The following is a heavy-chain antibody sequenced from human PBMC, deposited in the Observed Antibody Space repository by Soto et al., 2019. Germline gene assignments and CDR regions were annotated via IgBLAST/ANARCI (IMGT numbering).Heavy chain of an antibody. CDR1: GFTFSSYA. CDR2: ISESGGGT. CDR3: AKSHSSSWYECVDY. D-gene: IGHD6-13*01. Sequence: EVQLLESVGGLVQPGGSLRLSCAASGFTFSSYAMSWVRQTPGKGLEWVSGISESGGGTYNADSVKGRFTISRDNSKNTLYLQMNSLRAEDTAVYYCAKSHSSSWYECVDYWGPGTLVTVSS. J-gene: IGHJ4*02. V-gene: IGHV3-23*01.